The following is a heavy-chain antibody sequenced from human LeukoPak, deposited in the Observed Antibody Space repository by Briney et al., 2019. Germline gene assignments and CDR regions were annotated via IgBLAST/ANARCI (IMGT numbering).Heavy chain of an antibody. CDR1: GLTFSSYD. Sequence: GGSLRLSCAASGLTFSSYDMHWVRQGTGKGLEWVSAIGTAGDTYYPGSVKGRFTISRENAKNSLYLQMNSLRAGDTAVYYCARGRWGAFDIWGRGTMVTVSS. V-gene: IGHV3-13*04. CDR3: ARGRWGAFDI. J-gene: IGHJ3*02. CDR2: IGTAGDT. D-gene: IGHD5-24*01.